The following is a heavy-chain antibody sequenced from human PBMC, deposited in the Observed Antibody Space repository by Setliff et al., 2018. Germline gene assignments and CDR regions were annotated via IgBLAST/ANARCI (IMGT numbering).Heavy chain of an antibody. CDR2: IRAGSDNI. Sequence: PGGSLRLSCAASGFTFGSYGMHWVRQAPGKGLEWVSGIRAGSDNIAYADSVKGRFTISRDNAKNSLYLQLDSLSPDDTAFYYCARGHCTTISCFLDHWGQGIMVTVSS. J-gene: IGHJ4*02. CDR3: ARGHCTTISCFLDH. D-gene: IGHD2-8*01. V-gene: IGHV3-9*01. CDR1: GFTFGSYG.